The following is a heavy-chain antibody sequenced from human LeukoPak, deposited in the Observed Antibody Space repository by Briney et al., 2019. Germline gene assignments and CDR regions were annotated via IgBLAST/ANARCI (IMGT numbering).Heavy chain of an antibody. Sequence: ASVKVSCKVSGYTLTELSMHWVRQAPGKGLEWMGGFDPEDGETIYAQKFQGRVTMTEDTSTDTAYMELSSLRSEDTAVYYCATGAAVIATYDYWGQGTLVTVSS. CDR2: FDPEDGET. CDR3: ATGAAVIATYDY. CDR1: GYTLTELS. V-gene: IGHV1-24*01. J-gene: IGHJ4*02. D-gene: IGHD2-21*01.